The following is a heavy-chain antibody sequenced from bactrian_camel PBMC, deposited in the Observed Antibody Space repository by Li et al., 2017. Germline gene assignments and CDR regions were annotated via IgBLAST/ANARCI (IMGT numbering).Heavy chain of an antibody. CDR1: GFPFSSSD. D-gene: IGHD3*01. Sequence: VQLVESGGGLVQPGGSLKLSCAASGFPFSSSDMSWVRQAPGKGLEWVSLQKSTGLRTYYADSVKGRFTISRDNAKNTLYLEMNSLKIEDTAVYYCAPVPRGSGYWGQGTQVTVS. V-gene: IGHV3S40*01. CDR2: QKSTGLRT. J-gene: IGHJ4*01. CDR3: APVPRGSGY.